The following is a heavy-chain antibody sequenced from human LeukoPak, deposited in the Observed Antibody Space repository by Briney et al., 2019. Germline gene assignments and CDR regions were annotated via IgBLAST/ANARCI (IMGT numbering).Heavy chain of an antibody. CDR1: GFTFSSYS. J-gene: IGHJ4*02. CDR2: ISSSSNTI. V-gene: IGHV3-48*01. Sequence: GGSLRLSCAASGFTFSSYSMNWVRQAPGKGLEWVSYISSSSNTIYYADSVKGRFTISRDNAKNSLYLQMNSLRAEDTAVYYCARREWTLYYFDHWGQGTLVTVSS. CDR3: ARREWTLYYFDH. D-gene: IGHD3-3*01.